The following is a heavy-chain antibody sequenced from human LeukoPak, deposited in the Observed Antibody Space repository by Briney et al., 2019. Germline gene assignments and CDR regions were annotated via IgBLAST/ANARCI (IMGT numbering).Heavy chain of an antibody. Sequence: GGSLRLSCEVSGFTFRDFWMNWVRQAPGKGLEWVSRINPDGSTTTYADSVKGRFTISRDNAKNTVYLQMNSLRAEDTAVYYCARHAHYDSGSYLSFDHWGQGTLVTVSS. CDR2: INPDGSTT. V-gene: IGHV3-74*01. J-gene: IGHJ4*02. CDR1: GFTFRDFW. CDR3: ARHAHYDSGSYLSFDH. D-gene: IGHD3-10*01.